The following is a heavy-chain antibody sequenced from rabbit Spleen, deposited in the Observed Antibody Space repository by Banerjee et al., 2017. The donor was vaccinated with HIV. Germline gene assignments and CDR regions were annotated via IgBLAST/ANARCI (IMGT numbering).Heavy chain of an antibody. V-gene: IGHV1S45*01. CDR2: IYTGSSGST. J-gene: IGHJ2*01. Sequence: QEQLEESGGGLVKPGGTLTLTCTVSGFSFSSNWICWVRQAPGKGLEWIACIYTGSSGSTYYASWAKGRFTISKTSSTTVTLQMTSLTAADTATYFCARNYVNAFDPWGPGTLVTVS. CDR1: GFSFSSNW. CDR3: ARNYVNAFDP. D-gene: IGHD1-1*01.